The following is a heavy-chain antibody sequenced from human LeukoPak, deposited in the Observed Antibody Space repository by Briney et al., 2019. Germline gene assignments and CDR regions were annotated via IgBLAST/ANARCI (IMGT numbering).Heavy chain of an antibody. V-gene: IGHV3-48*04. Sequence: GGSLRLSCAASGFTFSSYSMNWVRQAPGKGLEWVSYISSSSSTINYADSVKGRFTISRDNAKNSLYLQMNSLRAEDTAVYYCARSVRSTASFDSWGQGTLVTVSS. J-gene: IGHJ4*02. D-gene: IGHD3-10*02. CDR3: ARSVRSTASFDS. CDR1: GFTFSSYS. CDR2: ISSSSSTI.